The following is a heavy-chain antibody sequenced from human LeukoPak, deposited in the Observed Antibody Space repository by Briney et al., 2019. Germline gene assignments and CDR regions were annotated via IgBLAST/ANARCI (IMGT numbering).Heavy chain of an antibody. CDR1: EFTFSSYA. V-gene: IGHV3-23*01. D-gene: IGHD3-3*01. CDR3: AKSDFWSGYYPPPDY. Sequence: PGGSLRLSCAASEFTFSSYAMSWVRQAPGKGLEWVSAISGSGGSTYYADSVKGRFTISRDNSKNTLYLQMNSLRAEDTAVYYCAKSDFWSGYYPPPDYWGQGTLVTVSS. J-gene: IGHJ4*02. CDR2: ISGSGGST.